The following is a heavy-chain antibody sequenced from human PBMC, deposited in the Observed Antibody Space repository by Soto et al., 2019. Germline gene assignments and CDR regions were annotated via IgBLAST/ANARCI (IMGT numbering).Heavy chain of an antibody. CDR1: GGSVSSGSYY. V-gene: IGHV4-61*01. Sequence: SETLSLTYTVSGGSVSSGSYYWSWIRQPPGKGLEWIGYIYYSGSTNYNPSLKSRVTISVDTSKNQFSLKLSSVTAADTAVYYCATNIRLGATTPVDYWCQGTLVT. J-gene: IGHJ4*02. CDR2: IYYSGST. CDR3: ATNIRLGATTPVDY. D-gene: IGHD1-26*01.